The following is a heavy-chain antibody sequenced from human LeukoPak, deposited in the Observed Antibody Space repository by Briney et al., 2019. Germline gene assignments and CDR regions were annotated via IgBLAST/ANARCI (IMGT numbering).Heavy chain of an antibody. CDR2: MSPNSGYI. D-gene: IGHD2-8*01. J-gene: IGHJ4*02. CDR1: GYTFTSYD. V-gene: IGHV1-8*01. Sequence: ASVKVSCKASGYTFTSYDINWVRQATGQGPGWMGWMSPNSGYIGYAQKLKGRVTMATNTSISTAYMELSSLRSEDTAVYYCATSRYCTNGVCPFDYWGQGTLVTVSS. CDR3: ATSRYCTNGVCPFDY.